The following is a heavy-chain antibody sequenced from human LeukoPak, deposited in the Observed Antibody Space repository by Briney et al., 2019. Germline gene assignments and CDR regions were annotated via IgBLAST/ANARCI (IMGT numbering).Heavy chain of an antibody. CDR3: ATDGNFDL. CDR1: GGSISSYY. V-gene: IGHV4-59*12. Sequence: PSETLSLTCSVSGGSISSYYWSWIRQPPGKGLEWIGYIYDSGSTNFKSPLKSRVTMSGDTSKNQFSLKVNSVTAADTAVYYCATDGNFDLWGRGTLVTVSS. D-gene: IGHD1-26*01. J-gene: IGHJ2*01. CDR2: IYDSGST.